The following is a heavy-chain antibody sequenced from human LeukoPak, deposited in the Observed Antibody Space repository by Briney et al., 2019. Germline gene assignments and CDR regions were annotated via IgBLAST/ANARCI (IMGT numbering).Heavy chain of an antibody. D-gene: IGHD6-13*01. V-gene: IGHV1-18*01. J-gene: IGHJ5*02. CDR1: GYTFTSYG. CDR2: ISAYNGNT. CDR3: ARARRGIAAAGWFDP. Sequence: ASVKVSCKASGYTFTSYGISWVRQAPGQGLEWMGWISAYNGNTNYAQKLRGRVTMTTDTSTSKAYMELRSLRSDDTAVYYCARARRGIAAAGWFDPWGQGTLVTVSS.